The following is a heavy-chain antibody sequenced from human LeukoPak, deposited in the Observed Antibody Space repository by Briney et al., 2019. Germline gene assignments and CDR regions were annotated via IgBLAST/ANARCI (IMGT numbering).Heavy chain of an antibody. CDR1: GGSISSGSFY. CDR3: SREQLGYCSSTSCTALTFDP. J-gene: IGHJ5*02. CDR2: IYYIGST. V-gene: IGHV4-39*01. D-gene: IGHD2-2*01. Sequence: SETLSLTCTVSGGSISSGSFYWGWIRQPPGKGLEWIGTIYYIGSTYYNSSLKSRVTISVDTSKNQFSLKLISVTAADTAVYYCSREQLGYCSSTSCTALTFDPWGQGTLVTVSS.